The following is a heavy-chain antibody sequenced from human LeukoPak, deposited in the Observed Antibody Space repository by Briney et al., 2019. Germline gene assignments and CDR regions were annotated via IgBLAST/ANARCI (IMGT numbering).Heavy chain of an antibody. CDR1: GFTFSSYA. J-gene: IGHJ2*01. CDR3: AKEASAYAMAYRYCDL. CDR2: ISNDGGRK. V-gene: IGHV3-30*18. D-gene: IGHD5-18*01. Sequence: GGSLRLSCAASGFTFSSYAMSWVRQAPGKGLEWLAVISNDGGRKYYADSAKGRFTISRDNSKNTLDLQMNSLRPEDTAMYYCAKEASAYAMAYRYCDLWGRGTLVTVSS.